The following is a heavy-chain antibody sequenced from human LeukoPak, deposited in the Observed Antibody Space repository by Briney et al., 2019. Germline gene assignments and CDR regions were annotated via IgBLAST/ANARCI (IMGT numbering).Heavy chain of an antibody. CDR2: INHSGST. CDR3: ATNQKDRNYYGIWGRYYYMDV. J-gene: IGHJ6*03. Sequence: SETLSLTCTVSGGSISSSSYYWGWIRQPPGKGLEWIGEINHSGSTNYNPSLKSRVTISVDTSKNQFSLKLSSVTAADTAVYYCATNQKDRNYYGIWGRYYYMDVWGKGTTVTVSS. CDR1: GGSISSSSYY. V-gene: IGHV4-39*07. D-gene: IGHD3-10*01.